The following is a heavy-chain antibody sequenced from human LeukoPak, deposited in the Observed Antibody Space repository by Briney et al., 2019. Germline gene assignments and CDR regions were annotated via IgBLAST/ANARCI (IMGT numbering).Heavy chain of an antibody. D-gene: IGHD4-17*01. V-gene: IGHV3-48*04. CDR1: GFTFSSYS. CDR2: ISSSSSTI. J-gene: IGHJ4*02. CDR3: AKDTHYGDYGEFDY. Sequence: GGSLRLSCAASGFTFSSYSMNWVRQAPGKGLEWVSYISSSSSTIYYADSVKGRFTISRDNAKNSLYLQMNSLRAEDTALYYCAKDTHYGDYGEFDYWGQGTLVTVSS.